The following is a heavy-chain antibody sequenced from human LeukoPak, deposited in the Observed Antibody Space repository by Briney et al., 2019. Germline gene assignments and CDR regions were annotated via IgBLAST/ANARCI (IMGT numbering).Heavy chain of an antibody. Sequence: RPSESLSLTCAVDGGSFSGYYWSWIRQPPGKGLEWIGEINHSGSTNYNPSRKSRVTISVDTSKNQFSLKLSSVTAADTAVYYCARAPPYYDSSGYYYGAFDIWGQRTMVTVSS. D-gene: IGHD3-22*01. CDR3: ARAPPYYDSSGYYYGAFDI. J-gene: IGHJ3*02. CDR1: GGSFSGYY. CDR2: INHSGST. V-gene: IGHV4-34*01.